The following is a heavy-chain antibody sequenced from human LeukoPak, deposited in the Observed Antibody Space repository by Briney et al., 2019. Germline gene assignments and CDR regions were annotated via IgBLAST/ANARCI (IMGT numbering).Heavy chain of an antibody. CDR2: ISSSSSYI. J-gene: IGHJ4*02. CDR3: ARTGQYCSGGTCYSGQFDF. Sequence: GGSLRLSCAASGFTFSSYSMNWVRQAPGKGLEWVSSISSSSSYIYYADSVEGRFTISRDNANNSLFLQMNSLRAEDTAVYYCARTGQYCSGGTCYSGQFDFWGQGTLVTVSS. D-gene: IGHD2-15*01. CDR1: GFTFSSYS. V-gene: IGHV3-21*04.